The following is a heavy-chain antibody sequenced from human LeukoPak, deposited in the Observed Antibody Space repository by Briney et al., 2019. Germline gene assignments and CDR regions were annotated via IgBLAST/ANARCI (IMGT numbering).Heavy chain of an antibody. J-gene: IGHJ4*02. Sequence: PSETLPLTCTVSGGSIISSDHYWGWIRPPPGEGLEWIGSIYHGGSTYYNPSLKSRVTISVDTSKNHFSLKLNSVTATDTSLYYCARHVRPPEYFDYWGQGTLVTVSS. V-gene: IGHV4-39*01. D-gene: IGHD1-14*01. CDR2: IYHGGST. CDR3: ARHVRPPEYFDY. CDR1: GGSIISSDHY.